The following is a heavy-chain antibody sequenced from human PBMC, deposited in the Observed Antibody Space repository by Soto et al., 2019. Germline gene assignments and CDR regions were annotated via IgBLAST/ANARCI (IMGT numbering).Heavy chain of an antibody. CDR3: ARYIPGVRYYGMDV. J-gene: IGHJ6*02. CDR2: LSGSGDST. Sequence: GGPLRLSCAAAGFTFSNYVRTWVRQAPGKGLEWVSVLSGSGDSTFYAASVRGRFTISRDNSKNTLFLQMNSLRAEDTAVYYCARYIPGVRYYGMDVWGQGTTVTVS. V-gene: IGHV3-23*01. D-gene: IGHD2-2*01. CDR1: GFTFSNYV.